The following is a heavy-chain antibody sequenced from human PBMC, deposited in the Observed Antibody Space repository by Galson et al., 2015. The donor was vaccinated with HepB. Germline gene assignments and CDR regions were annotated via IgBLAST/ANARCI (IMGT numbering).Heavy chain of an antibody. CDR2: IYYSGST. CDR1: GGSISSGGYY. J-gene: IGHJ4*02. V-gene: IGHV4-31*03. Sequence: TLSLTCTVSGGSISSGGYYWSWIRQHPGKGLEWIGYIYYSGSTYYNPSLKSRVTISVDTSKNQFSLKLSSVTAADTAVYYCARVRTGWLQLVWEYYFDYWGQGTLVTVSS. D-gene: IGHD5-24*01. CDR3: ARVRTGWLQLVWEYYFDY.